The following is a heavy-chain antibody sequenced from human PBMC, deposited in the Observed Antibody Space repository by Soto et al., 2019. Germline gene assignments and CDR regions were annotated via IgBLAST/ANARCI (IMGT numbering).Heavy chain of an antibody. J-gene: IGHJ4*02. CDR3: ARDMREGLSGWHGVDY. CDR2: VNPSSGVT. CDR1: GYTFTSYY. Sequence: QVQLVQSGAEVKKPGASMKVSCKPFGYTFTSYYIHWVRQAPGEGLEWMGIVNPSSGVTGYTQKFQGRVTMTTDTSTSTVYMELSSLRSEDTAVYYCARDMREGLSGWHGVDYWGQGTLVTVSS. V-gene: IGHV1-46*01. D-gene: IGHD6-19*01.